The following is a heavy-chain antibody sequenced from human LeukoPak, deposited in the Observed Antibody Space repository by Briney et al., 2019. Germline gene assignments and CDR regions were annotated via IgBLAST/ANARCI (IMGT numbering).Heavy chain of an antibody. CDR2: ISYSGST. J-gene: IGHJ3*02. Sequence: PSETLSLTCTVSGASVSSYYWSWIRQSPGKGLEWIGYISYSGSTNYNPSLKSRVTISVDTSKNQFSLKLISVTAADTAVYYCAKGSYSSVWYGYTFDIWGQGTMVTVSS. V-gene: IGHV4-59*02. CDR1: GASVSSYY. CDR3: AKGSYSSVWYGYTFDI. D-gene: IGHD6-19*01.